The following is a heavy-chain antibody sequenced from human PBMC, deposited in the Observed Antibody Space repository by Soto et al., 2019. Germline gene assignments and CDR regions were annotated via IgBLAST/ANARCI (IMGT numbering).Heavy chain of an antibody. D-gene: IGHD2-15*01. V-gene: IGHV1-69*13. J-gene: IGHJ6*02. CDR1: GGTFSSYA. Sequence: SVKVSCKASGGTFSSYAISWVRQAPGQGLEWMGGIIPIFGTANYAQKFQGRVTITADESTSTAYMELSSLRSEDTAVYYCARGGGDIVVVVAALDVWGQGTTVTVSS. CDR2: IIPIFGTA. CDR3: ARGGGDIVVVVAALDV.